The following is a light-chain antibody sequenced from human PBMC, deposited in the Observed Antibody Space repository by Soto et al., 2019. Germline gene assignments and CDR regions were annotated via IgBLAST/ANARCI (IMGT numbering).Light chain of an antibody. CDR3: QQYGSSPTT. J-gene: IGKJ1*01. Sequence: ELVLTQSPGTLSLSPGERASLSCRASQSVTSSYLAWYQQKPGQAPRPLIYGASSRATGIPDRFSGSASGTDFTLTISRLEPEDCEVYFCQQYGSSPTTFGQGTKVDIK. CDR1: QSVTSSY. V-gene: IGKV3-20*01. CDR2: GAS.